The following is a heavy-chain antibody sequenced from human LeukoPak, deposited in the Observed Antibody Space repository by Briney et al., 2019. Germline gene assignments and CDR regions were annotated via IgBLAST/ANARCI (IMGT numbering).Heavy chain of an antibody. D-gene: IGHD1-14*01. CDR1: GFTFSSYG. CDR2: ISYDGSNK. J-gene: IGHJ4*02. Sequence: GGSLRLSCAASGFTFSSYGMHWVRQAPGKGPEWVAVISYDGSNKYYADSVKGRFTISRDNSKNTLYLQMNSLRAEDTAVYYCASSFRPDNDYWGQGTLVTVSS. CDR3: ASSFRPDNDY. V-gene: IGHV3-30*03.